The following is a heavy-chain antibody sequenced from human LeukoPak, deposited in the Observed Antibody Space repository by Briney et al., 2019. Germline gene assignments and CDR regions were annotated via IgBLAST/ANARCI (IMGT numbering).Heavy chain of an antibody. V-gene: IGHV3-30*18. CDR3: AKLSNSGSYS. D-gene: IGHD1-26*01. Sequence: GRSLRLSCAATGFTFSNYGMHWVRQAPGKGLEWVAVMSYDGSNKYYADSVKGRFTISRDNSKNTLYLQMNSLRAEDTAVYYCAKLSNSGSYSWGQGTLVTVSS. CDR1: GFTFSNYG. J-gene: IGHJ4*02. CDR2: MSYDGSNK.